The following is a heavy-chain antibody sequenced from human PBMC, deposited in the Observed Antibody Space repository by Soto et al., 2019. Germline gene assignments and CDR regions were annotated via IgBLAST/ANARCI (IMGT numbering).Heavy chain of an antibody. V-gene: IGHV1-18*01. D-gene: IGHD2-2*02. Sequence: ASVKVSCKASGYTFSTYCITWVREAPGQGLEWMGWINPLKGDTNSAARFQDRLTMTTDTSTRTAYMELRSLTSDDTAVYYCARVKVPAAILGAFDLWGQGTVVTVSS. CDR1: GYTFSTYC. J-gene: IGHJ3*01. CDR2: INPLKGDT. CDR3: ARVKVPAAILGAFDL.